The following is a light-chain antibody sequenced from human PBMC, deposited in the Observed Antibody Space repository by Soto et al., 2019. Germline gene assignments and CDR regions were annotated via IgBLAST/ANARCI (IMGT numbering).Light chain of an antibody. V-gene: IGKV1-5*01. CDR2: DAS. CDR1: QTISRW. Sequence: DIHLIQSPSTLSASVGDRVTITCRANQTISRWLAWYQQKPGKAPKFLIYDASTLESGVPSRLSGSGSETEFTLTISSLQPDDFATYYCQHYNTYPWTFGQGTKVDIK. CDR3: QHYNTYPWT. J-gene: IGKJ1*01.